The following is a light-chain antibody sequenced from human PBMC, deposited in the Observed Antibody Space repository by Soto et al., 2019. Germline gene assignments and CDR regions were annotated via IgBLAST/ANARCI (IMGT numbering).Light chain of an antibody. CDR2: AAS. CDR3: HQYGSSPFT. CDR1: QSVSANS. J-gene: IGKJ3*01. V-gene: IGKV3-20*01. Sequence: VVLTQSPATLSLSPGERATLSCRADQSVSANSLAWYQQKPGQAPRLLIYAASSRATGIPDRFSGSGSGPDFTLTITRLEPEDFAVFYCHQYGSSPFTFGPGTKVDIK.